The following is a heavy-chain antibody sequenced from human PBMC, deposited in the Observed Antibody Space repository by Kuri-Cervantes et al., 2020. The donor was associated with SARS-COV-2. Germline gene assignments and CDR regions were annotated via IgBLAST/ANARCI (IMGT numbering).Heavy chain of an antibody. V-gene: IGHV5-51*01. D-gene: IGHD2-15*01. CDR1: GYSFTSYW. Sequence: KVSCKGSGYSFTSYWIGWVRQMPGKGLEWMGIIYPGDSDTRDSPSFQGQVTISADKSISTAYLQWSSLKASDTAMYYCTRLLYLGYCSGGSCYSLEYYFDYWGQGTLVTVSS. CDR3: TRLLYLGYCSGGSCYSLEYYFDY. J-gene: IGHJ4*02. CDR2: IYPGDSDT.